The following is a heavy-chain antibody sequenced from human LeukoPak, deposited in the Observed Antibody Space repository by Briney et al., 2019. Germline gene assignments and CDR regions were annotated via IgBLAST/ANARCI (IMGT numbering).Heavy chain of an antibody. CDR2: ISGTGGST. D-gene: IGHD3-10*01. V-gene: IGHV3-23*01. CDR3: AKGARSSGSSYFDY. Sequence: GGSLRLSCAASGFTFTSYAMNSVRQAPGKGLEWVSAISGTGGSTYSADSLKGRFTISRDNSKNTLYLQMNSLRVEDTAVYYCAKGARSSGSSYFDYWGQGTLVTVSS. CDR1: GFTFTSYA. J-gene: IGHJ4*02.